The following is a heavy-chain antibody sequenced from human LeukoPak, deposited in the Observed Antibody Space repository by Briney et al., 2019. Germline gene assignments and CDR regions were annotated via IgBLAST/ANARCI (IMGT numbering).Heavy chain of an antibody. J-gene: IGHJ4*02. CDR1: GGSFSGYY. CDR3: ARAAWYQLLYYFDY. V-gene: IGHV4-34*01. D-gene: IGHD2-2*01. CDR2: INHSGST. Sequence: SETLSLTCAVYGGSFSGYYWSWLRQPPGKGLEWIGEINHSGSTNYNPSLKSRDTISVDTSKNQFSLKLSSVTAADTAVYYCARAAWYQLLYYFDYWGQGTLVTVSS.